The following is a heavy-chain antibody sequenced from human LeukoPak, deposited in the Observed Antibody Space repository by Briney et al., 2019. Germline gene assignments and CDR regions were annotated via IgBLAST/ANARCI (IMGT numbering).Heavy chain of an antibody. CDR2: ISYDGSNK. V-gene: IGHV3-30-3*01. Sequence: GGSLRLSCAASGFTFSSYAMHWVRQAPGKGLEWVAVISYDGSNKYYADSVKGRFTISRDNAKNSLYLQMSSLGDEDTAVYYCARDLARYFDLWGRGTQVTVSS. J-gene: IGHJ2*01. CDR1: GFTFSSYA. CDR3: ARDLARYFDL.